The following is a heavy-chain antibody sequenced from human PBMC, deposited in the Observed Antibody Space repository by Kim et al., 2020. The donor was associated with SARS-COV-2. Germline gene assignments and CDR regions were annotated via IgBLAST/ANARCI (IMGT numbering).Heavy chain of an antibody. CDR2: INHSGST. Sequence: SETLSLTCAVYGGSFSGYYWSWIRQPPGKGLEWIGEINHSGSTNYNPSLKSRVTISVDTSKNQFSLKLSSVTAADTAVYYCARGFHRKPERITIFGVVIPDKGMDVWGQGTTVTVSS. CDR3: ARGFHRKPERITIFGVVIPDKGMDV. J-gene: IGHJ6*02. CDR1: GGSFSGYY. V-gene: IGHV4-34*01. D-gene: IGHD3-3*01.